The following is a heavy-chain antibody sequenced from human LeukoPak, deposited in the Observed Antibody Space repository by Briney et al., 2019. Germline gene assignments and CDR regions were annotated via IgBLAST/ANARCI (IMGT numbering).Heavy chain of an antibody. V-gene: IGHV4-30-4*08. Sequence: SQTLSLTCTVSGGSISSGDYYWSWIRQPPGKGLEWIGYIYYSGSTYYNPSLKSRVTISVDTSKNQFSLKLSSVTAADTAVYHCARGIAVAGTLDYWGQGTLVTVSS. CDR2: IYYSGST. J-gene: IGHJ4*02. CDR1: GGSISSGDYY. CDR3: ARGIAVAGTLDY. D-gene: IGHD6-19*01.